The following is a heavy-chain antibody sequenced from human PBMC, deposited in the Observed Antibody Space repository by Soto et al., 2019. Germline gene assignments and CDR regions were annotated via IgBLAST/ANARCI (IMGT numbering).Heavy chain of an antibody. J-gene: IGHJ5*02. Sequence: SETLSLTCAVYGGSFSGYYWSWIRQPPGKGLERIGEINHSGSTNYNPSLKSRVTISVDTSKNQFSLKLSSVTAADTAVYYCARDIGDYGNNWFDPWGQGTLVTVSS. CDR1: GGSFSGYY. D-gene: IGHD4-17*01. CDR3: ARDIGDYGNNWFDP. CDR2: INHSGST. V-gene: IGHV4-34*01.